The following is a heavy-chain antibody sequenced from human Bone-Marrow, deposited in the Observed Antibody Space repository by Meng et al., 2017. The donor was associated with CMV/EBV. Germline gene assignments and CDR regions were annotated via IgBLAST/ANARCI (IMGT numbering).Heavy chain of an antibody. J-gene: IGHJ6*02. Sequence: GESLKISCAASGFTFSSYLMSWVRQAPGKGLEWVANIKQDGSEKYYVDSVKGRFTISRDNAKNSLYLQMNSLRAEDTAVYYCARDSHRLYDFWSGYEYYYYYYGMDVWGQGTTVTVSS. CDR1: GFTFSSYL. V-gene: IGHV3-7*01. D-gene: IGHD3-3*01. CDR3: ARDSHRLYDFWSGYEYYYYYYGMDV. CDR2: IKQDGSEK.